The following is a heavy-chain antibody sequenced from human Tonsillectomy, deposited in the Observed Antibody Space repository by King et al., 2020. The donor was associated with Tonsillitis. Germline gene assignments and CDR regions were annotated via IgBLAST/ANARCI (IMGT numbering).Heavy chain of an antibody. V-gene: IGHV4-39*07. Sequence: LQLQESGPGLVKPSETLSLTCIVSGGSVSSSSYYWGWIRQPPGKGLEWIGSIYYSGSTHYNPSLKSRVIISIDTSKNQFSLKLSSVTAADTAVYYCARHDDYYGPGSYSDYWGQGTLVTVSS. CDR1: GGSVSSSSYY. D-gene: IGHD3-10*01. CDR3: ARHDDYYGPGSYSDY. CDR2: IYYSGST. J-gene: IGHJ4*02.